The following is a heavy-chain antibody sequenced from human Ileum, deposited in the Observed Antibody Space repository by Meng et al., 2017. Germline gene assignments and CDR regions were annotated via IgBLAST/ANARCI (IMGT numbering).Heavy chain of an antibody. CDR3: ARVSYNKCSPKFDS. CDR2: IYESGTT. J-gene: IGHJ4*02. CDR1: DASCGSGDG. Sequence: APRQWGPAGLVKPQGRLSLVCADVDASCGSGDGWIWVRQPPRKGLEWIGEIYESGTTNYNPALNVRGTISVDKSKNEFSLKLSSVTAADTAPYYCARVSYNKCSPKFDSWGQGTLVTVSS. D-gene: IGHD1-14*01. V-gene: IGHV4-4*03.